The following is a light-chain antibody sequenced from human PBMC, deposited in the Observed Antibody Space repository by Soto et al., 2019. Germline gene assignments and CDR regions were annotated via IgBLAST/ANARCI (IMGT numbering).Light chain of an antibody. Sequence: EIVLTQSPGTLSLSPGERATLSCRASQSVSSSYLAWYQQKPGQAPRLLIYGASSRATGIPDRFSGSGSGTDFPLTISRLEPEEFAGYYCQQYGSSPLTFGQGTKVEIK. CDR3: QQYGSSPLT. CDR2: GAS. J-gene: IGKJ1*01. V-gene: IGKV3-20*01. CDR1: QSVSSSY.